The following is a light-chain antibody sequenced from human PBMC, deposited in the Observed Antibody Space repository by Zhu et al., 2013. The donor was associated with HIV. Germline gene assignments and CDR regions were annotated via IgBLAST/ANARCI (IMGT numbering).Light chain of an antibody. CDR3: LSYTSSYTWV. V-gene: IGLV2-8*01. J-gene: IGLJ3*02. CDR1: SSDIGAYNF. CDR2: GVS. Sequence: QSALTQPPSASGSPGQSVTISCTGTSSDIGAYNFVSWYQQHPGKAPKLVIYGVSKRPSGVPARFSGSKSGNTASLTVSGLQAEDEADYYCLSYTSSYTWVFGGGTELTVL.